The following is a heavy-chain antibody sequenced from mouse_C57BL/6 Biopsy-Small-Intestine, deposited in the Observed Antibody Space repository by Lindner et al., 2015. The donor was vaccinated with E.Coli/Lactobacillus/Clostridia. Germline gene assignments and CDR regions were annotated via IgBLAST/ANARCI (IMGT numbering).Heavy chain of an antibody. CDR1: GYTFTGYW. Sequence: VQLQESGAELMKPGASVKLSCKATGYTFTGYWIEWVKQRPGHGLEWIGEILPGSGSNKYNEKFKGKATFTADTSSNTAYMQFSSLTTEDSAIYYCAREGDYDYDVVDYWGQGTTLTVSS. CDR3: AREGDYDYDVVDY. J-gene: IGHJ2*01. D-gene: IGHD2-4*01. V-gene: IGHV1-9*01. CDR2: ILPGSGSN.